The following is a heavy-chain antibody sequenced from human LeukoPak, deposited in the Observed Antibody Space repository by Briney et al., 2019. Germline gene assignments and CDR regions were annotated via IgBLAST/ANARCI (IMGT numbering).Heavy chain of an antibody. CDR1: GFTFSSYA. D-gene: IGHD2-15*01. V-gene: IGHV3-30-3*01. CDR2: ISYDGSNK. J-gene: IGHJ6*02. Sequence: GGSLRLSCAASGFTFSSYAMHWVRQAPGKGLEWVAVISYDGSNKYYADSVKGRFTISRDNSKNTLYLQMNSLRAEDTAVYYCARVGCSGGSCYYYCGMDVWGQGTTVTVSS. CDR3: ARVGCSGGSCYYYCGMDV.